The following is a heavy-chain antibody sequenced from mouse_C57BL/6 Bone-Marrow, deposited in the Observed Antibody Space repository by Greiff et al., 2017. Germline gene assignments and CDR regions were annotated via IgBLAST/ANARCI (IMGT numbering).Heavy chain of an antibody. Sequence: QVQLQQPGAELVKPGASVKMSCKASGYTFTSYWITWVKQRPGQGLEWIGDIYPGSGSTNYNEQFNSKATLTVDTSTSKAYMQLSSLTSEDSAVYYCARYRVLTTAHYFDYWGQGTTLTVSS. CDR2: IYPGSGST. CDR1: GYTFTSYW. D-gene: IGHD1-2*01. J-gene: IGHJ2*01. CDR3: ARYRVLTTAHYFDY. V-gene: IGHV1-55*01.